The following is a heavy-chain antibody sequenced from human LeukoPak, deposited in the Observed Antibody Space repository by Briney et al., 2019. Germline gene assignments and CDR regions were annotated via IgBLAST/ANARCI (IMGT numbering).Heavy chain of an antibody. J-gene: IGHJ6*02. Sequence: GGSLRLSCAASGFTFSDYYMSWIRQAPGKGLEWVSYISSSGSTRYYADSVKGRFTISRDNAKNSLYLQMNSLRAEDTAVYYCARDGVVVVPAAPTFYYYYYGMDVWGQGTTVTVSS. V-gene: IGHV3-11*01. D-gene: IGHD2-2*01. CDR1: GFTFSDYY. CDR2: ISSSGSTR. CDR3: ARDGVVVVPAAPTFYYYYYGMDV.